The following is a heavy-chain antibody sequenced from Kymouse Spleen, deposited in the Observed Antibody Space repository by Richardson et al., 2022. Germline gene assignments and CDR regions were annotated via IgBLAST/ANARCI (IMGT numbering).Heavy chain of an antibody. Sequence: EVQLVESGGGLVQPGGSLRLSCAASGFTFSSYWMSWVRQAPGKGLEWVANIKQDGSEKYYVDSVKGRFTISRDNAKNSLYLQMNSLRAEDTAVYYCARVLTTVTTRGDGMDVWGQGTTVTVSS. CDR3: ARVLTTVTTRGDGMDV. J-gene: IGHJ6*02. V-gene: IGHV3-7*01. CDR2: IKQDGSEK. CDR1: GFTFSSYW. D-gene: IGHD4-11,IGHD4-11*01.